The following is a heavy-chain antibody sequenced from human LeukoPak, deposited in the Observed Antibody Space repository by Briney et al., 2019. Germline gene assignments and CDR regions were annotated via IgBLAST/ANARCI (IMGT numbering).Heavy chain of an antibody. CDR1: GGSFSGYY. Sequence: SETLSLTCVVYGGSFSGYYWSWIRQPPGKGLEWIGEINHSGSTNYNPSLKSRVTISVDTSKNQFSLKLSSVTAADTAVYYCARGIAAAVTRFDPWAREPWSPSPQ. CDR2: INHSGST. CDR3: ARGIAAAVTRFDP. J-gene: IGHJ5*02. D-gene: IGHD6-13*01. V-gene: IGHV4-34*01.